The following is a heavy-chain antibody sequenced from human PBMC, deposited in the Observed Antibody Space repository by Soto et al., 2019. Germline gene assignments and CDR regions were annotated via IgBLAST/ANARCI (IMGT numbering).Heavy chain of an antibody. V-gene: IGHV1-69*13. Sequence: ASVKVSCKASGGTFSSYAISWVRQAPGQGLEWMGGIIPIFGTANYAQKSQGRVTITADASTSTVYMELSSLRSEDTAVYYCARERPGAFCVVTPIDPWGQGTLVTVSS. CDR3: ARERPGAFCVVTPIDP. CDR2: IIPIFGTA. CDR1: GGTFSSYA. D-gene: IGHD3-3*01. J-gene: IGHJ5*02.